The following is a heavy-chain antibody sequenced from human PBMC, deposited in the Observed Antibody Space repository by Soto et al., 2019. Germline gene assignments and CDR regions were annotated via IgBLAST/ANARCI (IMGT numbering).Heavy chain of an antibody. D-gene: IGHD2-2*01. V-gene: IGHV3-33*01. CDR2: IWYDGSNK. Sequence: PGGSLRLSCAASGFTLSSYGMHWVRQAPGKGLEWVAVIWYDGSNKYYADSVKGRFTISRDNSKNTLYLQMNSLRAEDTAVYYCARDRLYCSSTSCYADDAFDIWGQGTMVTVSS. J-gene: IGHJ3*02. CDR3: ARDRLYCSSTSCYADDAFDI. CDR1: GFTLSSYG.